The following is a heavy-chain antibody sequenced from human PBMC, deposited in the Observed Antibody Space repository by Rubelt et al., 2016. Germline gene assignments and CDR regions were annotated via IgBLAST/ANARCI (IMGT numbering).Heavy chain of an antibody. CDR1: GGSFSGYY. V-gene: IGHV4-34*01. J-gene: IGHJ4*02. CDR2: INPSGST. CDR3: ARGSGADGVVIEAGY. Sequence: QVQLQQWGAGLLKPSETLSLTCAVYGGSFSGYYWSRIRQPPGKGLEWIGEINPSGSTNYNPSLKSRVTISVDTSKNQFSLRLSSVNAADTAVYHCARGSGADGVVIEAGYWGQGTPVTVSS. D-gene: IGHD3-3*01.